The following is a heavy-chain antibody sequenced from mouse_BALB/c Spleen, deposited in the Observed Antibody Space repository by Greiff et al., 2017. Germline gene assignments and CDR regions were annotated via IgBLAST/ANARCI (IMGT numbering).Heavy chain of an antibody. CDR1: GYSITSGYY. J-gene: IGHJ3*01. Sequence: DVKLVESGPGLVKPSQSLSLTCSVTGYSITSGYYWNWIRQFPGNKLEWMGYISYDGSNNYNPSLKNRISITRDTSKNQFFLKLNSVTTEDTATYYCAREESLSWFAYWGQGTLVTVSA. D-gene: IGHD6-1*01. CDR3: AREESLSWFAY. V-gene: IGHV3-6*02. CDR2: ISYDGSN.